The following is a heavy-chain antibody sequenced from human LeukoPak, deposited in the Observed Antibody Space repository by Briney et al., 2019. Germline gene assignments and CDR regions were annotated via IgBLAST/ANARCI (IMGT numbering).Heavy chain of an antibody. V-gene: IGHV4-34*01. CDR1: GGSFSGYY. Sequence: SETLSLTCAVSGGSFSGYYWSWIRQPPGKGLEWIGEINHSGSTNYNPSLKSRVTISVDTSKNQFSLKLSSVTAANTAVYYCARGRSSWYPSYYYYMDVWGKGTTVTVSS. CDR3: ARGRSSWYPSYYYYMDV. CDR2: INHSGST. J-gene: IGHJ6*03. D-gene: IGHD6-13*01.